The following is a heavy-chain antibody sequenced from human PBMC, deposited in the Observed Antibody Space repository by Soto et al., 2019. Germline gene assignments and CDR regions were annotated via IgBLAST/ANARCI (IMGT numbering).Heavy chain of an antibody. CDR2: ISYDGSNK. CDR3: ASVAVAGTFDY. D-gene: IGHD6-19*01. CDR1: GFTFSSYA. Sequence: QVQLVESGGGVVQPGRSLRLSCAASGFTFSSYAMHWVRQAPGKGLEWVAVISYDGSNKYYADSVKGRFTISRDNSKNTLYLQMNSLRAEDTAVYYCASVAVAGTFDYWGQGTVVTVSS. V-gene: IGHV3-30*14. J-gene: IGHJ4*02.